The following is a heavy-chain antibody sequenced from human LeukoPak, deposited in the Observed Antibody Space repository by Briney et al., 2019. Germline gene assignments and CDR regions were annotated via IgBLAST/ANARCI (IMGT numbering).Heavy chain of an antibody. CDR3: ARSPRDLPDYYYYYGMDV. CDR1: GGTFSSYA. V-gene: IGHV1-69*04. J-gene: IGHJ6*02. Sequence: SVKVSCKASGGTFSSYAISWVRQAPGQGLEWMGRIIPIFGIANYAQKFQGRVTITADKSTSTAYMELSSLRSEDTAVYHCARSPRDLPDYYYYYGMDVWGQGTTVTVSS. CDR2: IIPIFGIA.